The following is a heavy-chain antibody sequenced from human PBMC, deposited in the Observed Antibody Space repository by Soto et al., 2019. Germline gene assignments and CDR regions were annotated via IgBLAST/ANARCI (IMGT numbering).Heavy chain of an antibody. Sequence: QVQLVESGGGLVKPGESLRLSCAASGFTFSDHYVTWIRQAPGKGLEWVSYISSSGSTIYYADSVKSRFTISRDNAKNSLYRQMNSLRAEDKAVYYCARVGDMTYKDWGQGTLVTVSS. CDR1: GFTFSDHY. J-gene: IGHJ4*02. CDR2: ISSSGSTI. D-gene: IGHD3-3*01. CDR3: ARVGDMTYKD. V-gene: IGHV3-11*01.